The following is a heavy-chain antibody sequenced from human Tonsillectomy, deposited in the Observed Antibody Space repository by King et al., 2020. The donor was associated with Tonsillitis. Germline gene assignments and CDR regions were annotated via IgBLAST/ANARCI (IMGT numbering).Heavy chain of an antibody. CDR3: ARLYYYDSSGYYYEYYFDY. D-gene: IGHD3-22*01. J-gene: IGHJ4*02. Sequence: QLQESGPGLVKPSETLSLTCTVSGGSISSSSYYWGWIRQPPGKGLEWIGSIYYSGSTYYNTALKSRVTISVDTSKNQFSLKLSSVTAADTAVYYCARLYYYDSSGYYYEYYFDYWGQGTLVTVSS. V-gene: IGHV4-39*01. CDR2: IYYSGST. CDR1: GGSISSSSYY.